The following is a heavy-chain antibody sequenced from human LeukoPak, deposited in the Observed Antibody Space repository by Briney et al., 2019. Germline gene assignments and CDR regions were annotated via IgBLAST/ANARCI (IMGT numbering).Heavy chain of an antibody. D-gene: IGHD2-2*01. J-gene: IGHJ5*02. CDR3: ARSSVVVPAASGWFDP. CDR1: GYTFTGYY. CDR2: INPNSGGT. Sequence: GASVKLSCKASGYTFTGYYMHWVRQAPGQGLEWMGWINPNSGGTNYAQKFQGRVTMTRDTSISTAYMELSRLRSDDTAVYYCARSSVVVPAASGWFDPWGQGTLVTVSS. V-gene: IGHV1-2*02.